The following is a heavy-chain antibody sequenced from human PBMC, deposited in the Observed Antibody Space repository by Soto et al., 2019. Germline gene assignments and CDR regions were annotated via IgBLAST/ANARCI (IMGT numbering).Heavy chain of an antibody. CDR1: GYDVTTYG. Sequence: QVHLVQSGAEVKKPGASVKVSCKGSGYDVTTYGITWVRQAPGQGLEWMAWISAHNGNTDYAQKLQGRVTVTRDTSTSTAYMELRSVRSDDTAVYYCARGRYGDYWGQGALVTVSS. CDR3: ARGRYGDY. CDR2: ISAHNGNT. D-gene: IGHD1-1*01. J-gene: IGHJ4*02. V-gene: IGHV1-18*01.